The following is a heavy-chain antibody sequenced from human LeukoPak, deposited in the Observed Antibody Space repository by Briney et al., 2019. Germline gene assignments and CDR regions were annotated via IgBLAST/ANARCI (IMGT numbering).Heavy chain of an antibody. V-gene: IGHV4-34*01. J-gene: IGHJ4*02. Sequence: PSETLSLTCAVYGGSFSGHHWSWIRQPPGKGLEWIGEINHSGSTNYNPSLKSRVTISVDTSKNQFSLKLSSVTAADTAVYYCATSPPIGYWGQGTLVTVSS. D-gene: IGHD1-26*01. CDR3: ATSPPIGY. CDR1: GGSFSGHH. CDR2: INHSGST.